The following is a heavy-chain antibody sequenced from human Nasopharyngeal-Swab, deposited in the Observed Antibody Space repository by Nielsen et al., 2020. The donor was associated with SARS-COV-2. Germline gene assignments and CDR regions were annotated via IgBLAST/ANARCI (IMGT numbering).Heavy chain of an antibody. D-gene: IGHD1-7*01. Sequence: ASAMVSCKASGYTFTSYYLHWVRQATGQGLEWMGIINPTDGSTSYAQKFEGRVTMTRVTSTSTVYMELNSLRSEDTAVYYCARVLPFRITGTSGMDVWGQGTTVTVSS. CDR2: INPTDGST. CDR1: GYTFTSYY. CDR3: ARVLPFRITGTSGMDV. J-gene: IGHJ6*02. V-gene: IGHV1-46*01.